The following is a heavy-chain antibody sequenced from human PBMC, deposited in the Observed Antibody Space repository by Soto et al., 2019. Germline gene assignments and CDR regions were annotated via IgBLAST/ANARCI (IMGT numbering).Heavy chain of an antibody. CDR2: INHSVST. CDR1: GGSFSGYY. D-gene: IGHD2-2*01. CDR3: AGGRIVVVPGATPYNWFDP. Sequence: PXETLCLTCAVYGGSFSGYYWSWIRQPPGKGLEWIGEINHSVSTNYHPPLKSRVTISVDTSKNQFSLKLSSVTAADTAVYYCAGGRIVVVPGATPYNWFDPWGQGTLVPVSS. J-gene: IGHJ5*02. V-gene: IGHV4-34*01.